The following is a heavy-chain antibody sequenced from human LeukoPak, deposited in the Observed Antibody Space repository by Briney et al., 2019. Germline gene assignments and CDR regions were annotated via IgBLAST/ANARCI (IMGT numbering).Heavy chain of an antibody. V-gene: IGHV1-69*05. CDR3: ARAAGQLVPTFDP. CDR2: IIPIFGTA. Sequence: SVKVSCKASGGTFSSYAISWVRQAPGQGLEWMGGIIPIFGTANYAQKFQGRVTITTDESTSTAYMEPSSLRSEDTAVYYCARAAGQLVPTFDPWGQGTLVTVSS. CDR1: GGTFSSYA. J-gene: IGHJ5*02. D-gene: IGHD6-6*01.